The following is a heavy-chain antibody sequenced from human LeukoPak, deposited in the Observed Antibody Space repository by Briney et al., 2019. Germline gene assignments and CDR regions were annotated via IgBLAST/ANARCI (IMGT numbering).Heavy chain of an antibody. CDR1: GGTLSSYA. J-gene: IGHJ6*02. V-gene: IGHV1-69*05. D-gene: IGHD6-13*01. CDR2: IIPFFATA. Sequence: ASVKVSCKASGGTLSSYAISWVRQAPGQGLEWMGGIIPFFATANYAQKFQGRVTMTTDTSASTAYMELRSLRSDDTAVYYCARRMGSSWSPYYYYGMDVWGQGTTVTVSS. CDR3: ARRMGSSWSPYYYYGMDV.